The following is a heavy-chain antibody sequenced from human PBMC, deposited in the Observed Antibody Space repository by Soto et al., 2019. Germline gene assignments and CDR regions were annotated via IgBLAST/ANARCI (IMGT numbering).Heavy chain of an antibody. J-gene: IGHJ6*02. V-gene: IGHV4-31*03. CDR1: GGSISSGGYY. Sequence: SETLSLTCTVSGGSISSGGYYWSWIRQHPGKGLEWIGYIYYSGSTYYNPSLKSRVTISVDTSKNQFSLKLSSVTAADTAVYYCARGIAARPGYHYYYYGMDVWGQGTTVTVSS. CDR3: ARGIAARPGYHYYYYGMDV. CDR2: IYYSGST. D-gene: IGHD6-6*01.